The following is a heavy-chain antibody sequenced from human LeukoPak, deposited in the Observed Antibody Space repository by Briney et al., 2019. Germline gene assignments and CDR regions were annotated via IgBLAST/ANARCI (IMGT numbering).Heavy chain of an antibody. V-gene: IGHV3-43D*03. D-gene: IGHD3-10*01. CDR1: GFNFGRYA. CDR3: AKERRGYYMDV. J-gene: IGHJ6*03. CDR2: ISWDASGT. Sequence: GGSLRLSCAASGFNFGRYAMQWVRQAPGKGLEWVSLISWDASGTYYADSVKGRFTISRDNSKNSLSLQMNSLRPEDTALYYCAKERRGYYMDVWGKGTTVAVSS.